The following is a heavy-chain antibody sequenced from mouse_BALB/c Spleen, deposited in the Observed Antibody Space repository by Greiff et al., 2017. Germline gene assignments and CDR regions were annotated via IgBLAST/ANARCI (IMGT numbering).Heavy chain of an antibody. CDR1: GYSFTSYW. CDR2: IYPGNSDT. D-gene: IGHD2-1*01. V-gene: IGHV1-5*01. J-gene: IGHJ4*01. Sequence: EVQLQQSGTVLARPGASVKMSCKASGYSFTSYWMHWVKQRPGQGLEWIGAIYPGNSDTSYNQKFKGKAKLTAVTSASTAYMELSSLTNEDSAVYYCTRGFGGGNYYAMDYWGQGTSVTVSS. CDR3: TRGFGGGNYYAMDY.